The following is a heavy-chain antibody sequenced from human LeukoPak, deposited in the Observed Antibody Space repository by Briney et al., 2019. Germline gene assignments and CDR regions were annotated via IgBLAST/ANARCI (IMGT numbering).Heavy chain of an antibody. D-gene: IGHD1/OR15-1a*01. J-gene: IGHJ5*02. CDR3: VRDRGGTYSGDNLFDP. CDR2: IIGDGTTT. V-gene: IGHV3-48*03. CDR1: GFTFSTYE. Sequence: PGGSLRLSCSASGFTFSTYEMNWVRQAPGKGLEWLSYIIGDGTTTQYADSVRDRFTISRDNDKNSLYLQMNSPRADDTAVYYCVRDRGGTYSGDNLFDPWGQGTLVTVSS.